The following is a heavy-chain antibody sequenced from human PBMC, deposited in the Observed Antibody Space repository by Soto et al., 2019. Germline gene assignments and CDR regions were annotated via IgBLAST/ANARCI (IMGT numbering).Heavy chain of an antibody. CDR3: ARVPMTTVTTGAFDI. J-gene: IGHJ3*02. Sequence: PSETLSLTCDVSGGSISSGGYSWSWIRQPPGKGLEWIGYIYHSGSTYYNPSLKSRVTISVDRSKNQFSLKLSSVTAADTAVYYCARVPMTTVTTGAFDIWGQGTMVTVSS. V-gene: IGHV4-30-2*01. CDR1: GGSISSGGYS. D-gene: IGHD4-17*01. CDR2: IYHSGST.